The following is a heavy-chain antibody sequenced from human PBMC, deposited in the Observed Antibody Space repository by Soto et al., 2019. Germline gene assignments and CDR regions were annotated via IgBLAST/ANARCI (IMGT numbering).Heavy chain of an antibody. D-gene: IGHD6-19*01. J-gene: IGHJ3*02. V-gene: IGHV1-58*01. CDR3: AAVTVAGDAFDI. Sequence: ASVKVSCKASGFTFTSSAVQWVRQARGQRLEWIGWIVVGSGNTNYAQKFQERVTITRDMSTSTAYMELSSLRSEDTAVYYCAAVTVAGDAFDIWGQGTMVTVS. CDR2: IVVGSGNT. CDR1: GFTFTSSA.